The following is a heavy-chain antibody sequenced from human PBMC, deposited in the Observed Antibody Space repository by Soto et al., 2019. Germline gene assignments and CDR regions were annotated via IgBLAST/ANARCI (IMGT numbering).Heavy chain of an antibody. CDR3: ARGEAPYDFWSGYRLGTRAMDV. Sequence: GGSLRLSCAASGFTFSSYDMHWVRQATGKGLEWVSAIGTAGDTYYPGSVKGRFTISRENAKNSLYLQMNSLRAGDTAVYYCARGEAPYDFWSGYRLGTRAMDVWGKGTTVTVSS. D-gene: IGHD3-3*01. CDR1: GFTFSSYD. J-gene: IGHJ6*04. V-gene: IGHV3-13*01. CDR2: IGTAGDT.